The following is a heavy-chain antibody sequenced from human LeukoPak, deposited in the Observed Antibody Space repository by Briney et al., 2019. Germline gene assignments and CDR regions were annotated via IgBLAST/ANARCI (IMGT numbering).Heavy chain of an antibody. D-gene: IGHD6-13*01. V-gene: IGHV1-2*02. Sequence: ASVKVSCKASGYTFTGYYMHWVRQAPGQGLEWMGWINPNSGGTNYAQKFQGRVTMTRDTSISTAYMALSRLRSDDTAVYYCARIAAAFLYDAFDIWGQGTMVTVSS. J-gene: IGHJ3*02. CDR3: ARIAAAFLYDAFDI. CDR1: GYTFTGYY. CDR2: INPNSGGT.